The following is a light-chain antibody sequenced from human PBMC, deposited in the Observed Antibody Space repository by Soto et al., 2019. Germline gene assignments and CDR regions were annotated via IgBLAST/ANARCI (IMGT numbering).Light chain of an antibody. CDR2: GAS. CDR1: QSVTNNF. Sequence: IVLTQSPGTLSSSPGERATLSCGASQSVTNNFLAWYQQKPAQAPRLLIYGASSRATGVPERFSGSGSGTDFTLTISSLEPGDFAVYYCQQYGTPLFTFGPGTKVDIK. CDR3: QQYGTPLFT. V-gene: IGKV3-20*01. J-gene: IGKJ3*01.